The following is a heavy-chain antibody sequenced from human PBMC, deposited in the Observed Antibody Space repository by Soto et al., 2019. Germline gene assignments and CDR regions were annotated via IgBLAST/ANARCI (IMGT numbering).Heavy chain of an antibody. CDR3: ARDPNYSTYYYYGMDV. V-gene: IGHV3-66*01. J-gene: IGHJ6*02. CDR2: IYSDGST. D-gene: IGHD1-7*01. CDR1: GFTVSTNY. Sequence: GGSLRLSCVASGFTVSTNYMSWVRQAPGKGLEWVSVIYSDGSTYYADSVKGRFTISRDNSKNTLYLQMNSLRAEDTAVYYCARDPNYSTYYYYGMDVWGQGTTVTVSS.